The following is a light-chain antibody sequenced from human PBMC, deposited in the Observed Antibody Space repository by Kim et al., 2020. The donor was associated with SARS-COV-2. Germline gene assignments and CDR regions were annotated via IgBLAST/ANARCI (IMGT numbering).Light chain of an antibody. CDR2: DVS. CDR3: CSYAGTYIFV. CDR1: SSDVGDYDY. V-gene: IGLV2-11*01. Sequence: GQSVTLSCTGTSSDVGDYDYVSWYQHHPGKAPKLMIYDVSERPSGVPDRFSASKSGNTASLTISGLQAEDEAEYYCCSYAGTYIFVFGGGTKLTVL. J-gene: IGLJ3*02.